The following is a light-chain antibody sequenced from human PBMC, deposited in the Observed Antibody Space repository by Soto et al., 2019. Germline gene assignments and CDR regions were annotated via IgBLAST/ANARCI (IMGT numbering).Light chain of an antibody. CDR1: SSDVGGHNY. V-gene: IGLV2-14*01. CDR2: EVS. CDR3: SSYISSSTYV. J-gene: IGLJ1*01. Sequence: QSVLTQPASVSGSPGQSITISCTGTSSDVGGHNYVSWYQQHPGRAPKLMIYEVSNRPSGVSNRFSGSKSGNTASLTISGLQPEDEADYYCSSYISSSTYVFGTGTKVTVL.